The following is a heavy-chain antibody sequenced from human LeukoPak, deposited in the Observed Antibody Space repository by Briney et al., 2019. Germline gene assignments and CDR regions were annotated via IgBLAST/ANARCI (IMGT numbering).Heavy chain of an antibody. CDR1: GGSISSYY. V-gene: IGHV4-59*01. Sequence: SETLSLTCAVSGGSISSYYWSWIRQPPGKGLEWIGYIYYSGSTNYNPSLKSRVTVSVDTSKNQFSLKLSSVTAADTAVYYCARDFLTSGYSSSWYFKSYYMDVWGKGTTVTVSS. J-gene: IGHJ6*03. CDR2: IYYSGST. CDR3: ARDFLTSGYSSSWYFKSYYMDV. D-gene: IGHD6-13*01.